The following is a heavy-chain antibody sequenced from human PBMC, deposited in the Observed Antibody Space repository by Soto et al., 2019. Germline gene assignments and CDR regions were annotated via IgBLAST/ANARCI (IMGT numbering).Heavy chain of an antibody. CDR2: ISYDGSNK. V-gene: IGHV3-30*18. J-gene: IGHJ4*02. Sequence: PVGSLRLSCAASGFTFSSYGMHWVRQAPGKGLEWVAVISYDGSNKYYADSVKGRFTISRDNSKNTLYLQMNSLRAEDTAVYYCAKAQTRGDSRAYPPAIDYWGQGTLVTVSS. CDR3: AKAQTRGDSRAYPPAIDY. CDR1: GFTFSSYG. D-gene: IGHD3-22*01.